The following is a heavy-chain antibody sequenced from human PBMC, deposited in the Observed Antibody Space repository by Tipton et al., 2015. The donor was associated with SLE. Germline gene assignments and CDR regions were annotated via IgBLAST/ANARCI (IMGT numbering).Heavy chain of an antibody. CDR1: GFTFSSYA. D-gene: IGHD3-22*01. CDR3: ARERHYYDSSCYYGPDAFDI. J-gene: IGHJ3*02. V-gene: IGHV3-23*01. Sequence: SLRLSCAASGFTFSSYAMNWVRQAPGKGLEWVSSISSSSSYTYYADSVKGRFTISRDNSKNTLYLHMNSLRAEDTAVYYCARERHYYDSSCYYGPDAFDIWVQGTMVTVSS. CDR2: ISSSSSYT.